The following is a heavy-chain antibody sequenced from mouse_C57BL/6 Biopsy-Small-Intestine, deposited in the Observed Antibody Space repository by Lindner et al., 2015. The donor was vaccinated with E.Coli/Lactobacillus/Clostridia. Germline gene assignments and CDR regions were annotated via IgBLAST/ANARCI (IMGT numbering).Heavy chain of an antibody. CDR3: TTGSSYSYYFDY. J-gene: IGHJ2*01. CDR1: GFNIKGDY. V-gene: IGHV14-4*01. Sequence: VQLQESGAELVRPGASVKLSCTASGFNIKGDYMHWVKQRPEQGLEWIGWIDPENGDTEYASKFQGKATITADTSSNTAYLQLSSLTSEDTAVYYCTTGSSYSYYFDYWGQGTTLTVSS. CDR2: IDPENGDT. D-gene: IGHD1-1*01.